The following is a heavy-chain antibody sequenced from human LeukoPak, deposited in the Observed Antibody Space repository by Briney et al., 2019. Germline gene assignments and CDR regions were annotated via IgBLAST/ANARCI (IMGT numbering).Heavy chain of an antibody. D-gene: IGHD3-10*01. CDR2: ISYDGSNK. CDR3: AKDWGYGSGMDAMDV. V-gene: IGHV3-30*18. J-gene: IGHJ6*02. CDR1: GFTFRSCGTFSRCG. Sequence: PGRSLRLSCAAPGFTFRSCGTFSRCGMHWVRQAPGKGLEWVALISYDGSNKYYADSVKGRFTISRDNSKNTLYLQMNSLRAEDTAVYYCAKDWGYGSGMDAMDVWGQGTTVTVFS.